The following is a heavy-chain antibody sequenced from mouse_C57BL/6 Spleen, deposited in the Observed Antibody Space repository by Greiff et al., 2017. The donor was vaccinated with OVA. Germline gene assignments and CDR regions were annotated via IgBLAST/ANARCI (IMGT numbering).Heavy chain of an antibody. J-gene: IGHJ2*01. CDR3: ARGGYYYDYDFDY. CDR2: INPNNGGT. CDR1: GYTFTDYN. V-gene: IGHV1-22*01. Sequence: VQLQQSGPELVKPGASVKMSCKASGYTFTDYNMHWVKQSHGKSLEWIGYINPNNGGTSYNQKFKGKATLTVNKSSSTAYMELRSLTSEDSAVYYCARGGYYYDYDFDYWGQGTTLTVSS. D-gene: IGHD2-4*01.